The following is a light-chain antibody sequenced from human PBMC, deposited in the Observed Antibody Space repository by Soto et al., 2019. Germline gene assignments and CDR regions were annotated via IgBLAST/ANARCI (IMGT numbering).Light chain of an antibody. V-gene: IGKV1-39*01. CDR3: QQTYRPPYT. J-gene: IGKJ2*01. CDR2: AAS. CDR1: QSVNSF. Sequence: DIQMTQSPSSLSASLGDRVTITCRASQSVNSFLNWYQHQPGKAPKVLIYAASNLQSGVPSRFSGHGSGTDFTLTINSLQPEDFATYFCQQTYRPPYTFAQGTRLEIK.